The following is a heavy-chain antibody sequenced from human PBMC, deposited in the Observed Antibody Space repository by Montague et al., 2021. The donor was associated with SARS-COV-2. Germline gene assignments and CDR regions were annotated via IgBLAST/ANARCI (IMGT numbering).Heavy chain of an antibody. J-gene: IGHJ4*02. V-gene: IGHV3-33*01. CDR3: AREGMVGTTTGLDY. CDR2: IWFDGSNE. CDR1: GFTFSSYG. D-gene: IGHD1-26*01. Sequence: SLRLSCAASGFTFSSYGFHWVRQAPGKGLEWVAVIWFDGSNEHYADSVKGRFTISRDNSKNTLYLQMNSLRAEDTAVYYCAREGMVGTTTGLDYWGQGTLVTVSS.